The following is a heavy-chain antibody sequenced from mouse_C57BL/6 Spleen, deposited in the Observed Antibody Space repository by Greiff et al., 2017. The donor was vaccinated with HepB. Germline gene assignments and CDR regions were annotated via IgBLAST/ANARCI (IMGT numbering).Heavy chain of an antibody. CDR1: GYSITSGYD. CDR2: ISYSGST. Sequence: DVQLQESGPGMVKPSQSLSLTCTVTGYSITSGYDWHWIRHFPGNKLEWMGYISYSGSTNYNPSLKSRISITHDTSKNHFFLKLNSVTTEDTATYYCARGGRSDAMDYWGQGTSVTVSS. J-gene: IGHJ4*01. CDR3: ARGGRSDAMDY. V-gene: IGHV3-1*01.